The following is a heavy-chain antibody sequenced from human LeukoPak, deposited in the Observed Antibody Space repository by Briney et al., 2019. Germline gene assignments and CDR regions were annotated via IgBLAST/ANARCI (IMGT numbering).Heavy chain of an antibody. Sequence: SVRVSCKASGYTFTSYGISWVRQAPGQGLEWMGGIIPIFGTANYAQKFQGRVTITADESTSTAYMELSSLRSEDTAVYYCARVPGAFDIWGQGTMVTVSS. CDR1: GYTFTSYG. J-gene: IGHJ3*02. V-gene: IGHV1-69*13. CDR3: ARVPGAFDI. CDR2: IIPIFGTA.